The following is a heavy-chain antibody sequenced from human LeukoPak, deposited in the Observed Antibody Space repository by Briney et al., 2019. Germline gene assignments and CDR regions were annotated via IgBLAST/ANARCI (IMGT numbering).Heavy chain of an antibody. CDR1: GFTFSSYS. CDR2: ISSSSSYI. J-gene: IGHJ6*03. CDR3: ATLYGDYVFPPQYMDV. Sequence: PGGSLRLSCAASGFTFSSYSMNWVRQAPGKGLEWVSSISSSSSYIYYADSVKGRFTISRDNSKNTLYLQMNSLRAEDTAVYYCATLYGDYVFPPQYMDVWGKGTTVTVSS. V-gene: IGHV3-21*04. D-gene: IGHD4-17*01.